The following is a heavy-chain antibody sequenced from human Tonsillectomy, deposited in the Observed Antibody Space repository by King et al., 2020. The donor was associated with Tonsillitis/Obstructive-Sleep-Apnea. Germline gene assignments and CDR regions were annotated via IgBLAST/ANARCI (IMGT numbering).Heavy chain of an antibody. CDR3: ARHVTIDNYGYYYYYMDV. CDR2: IYPGDSDT. D-gene: IGHD4-17*01. V-gene: IGHV5-51*01. J-gene: IGHJ6*03. CDR1: GYSFTSYW. Sequence: QLVQSGAEVKKPGESLKISCKGSGYSFTSYWIGLVRQMPGKGLEWMWIIYPGDSDTRYSPSFQGQVTISADKSISTAYLQWSSLKSSDTAMYYCARHVTIDNYGYYYYYMDVWGKGTTVTVSS.